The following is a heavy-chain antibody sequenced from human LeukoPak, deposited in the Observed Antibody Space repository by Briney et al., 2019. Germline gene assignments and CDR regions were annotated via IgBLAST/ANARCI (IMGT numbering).Heavy chain of an antibody. Sequence: SETLSLTCTVSGGSISSYYWSWIRQPPGKGLEWIGYIYYSGSTNYNPSLKSRVTISVDTSKNQFSLKLSSVTAADTAVYYCARDQDGGNWFDPWGQGTLVTVSS. CDR1: GGSISSYY. CDR3: ARDQDGGNWFDP. J-gene: IGHJ5*02. CDR2: IYYSGST. V-gene: IGHV4-59*01. D-gene: IGHD4-23*01.